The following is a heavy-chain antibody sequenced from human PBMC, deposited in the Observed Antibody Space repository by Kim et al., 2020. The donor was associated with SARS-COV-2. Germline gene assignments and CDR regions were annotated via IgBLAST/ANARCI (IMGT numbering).Heavy chain of an antibody. Sequence: GGSLRLSCAASGFTFSNAWMSWVRQAPGKGLEWVGRFKNKPDGGTTDYAAPVKGRFTISRDDSKNTLYLQMNSLKTEDTAVYYCTPDRLPWFGEFTDFD. V-gene: IGHV3-15*01. J-gene: IGHJ4*01. CDR2: FKNKPDGGTT. CDR1: GFTFSNAW. D-gene: IGHD3-10*01. CDR3: TPDRLPWFGEFTDFD.